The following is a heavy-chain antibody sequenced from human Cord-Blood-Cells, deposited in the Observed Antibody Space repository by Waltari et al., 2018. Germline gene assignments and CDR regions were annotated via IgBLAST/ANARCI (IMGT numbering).Heavy chain of an antibody. Sequence: QVQLQQWGAGLLKPSETLSLTCAVYGGSFSGYYWSWIRQPPGKGLEWIGEISHIGSPNYNPALKSRVPISVDTSQTQCSLKLSSVTAADTAVYYCARHRKRVRGVIDYWGQGTLVTVSS. CDR1: GGSFSGYY. CDR2: ISHIGSP. J-gene: IGHJ4*02. V-gene: IGHV4-34*01. D-gene: IGHD3-10*01. CDR3: ARHRKRVRGVIDY.